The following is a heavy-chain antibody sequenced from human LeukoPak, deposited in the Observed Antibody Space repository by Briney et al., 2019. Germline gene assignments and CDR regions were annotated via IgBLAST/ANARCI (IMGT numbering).Heavy chain of an antibody. CDR1: GITFSSYW. D-gene: IGHD6-6*01. CDR2: INTDGSST. J-gene: IGHJ4*02. Sequence: GGSLRLSCAASGITFSSYWMHWVRQAPGKGLVWVSRINTDGSSTSYADSVKGRFTISRDNAKNTLYLQMNSLRAEDTAVYYCARPKYSSSSWELDYWGQGTLVTVSS. CDR3: ARPKYSSSSWELDY. V-gene: IGHV3-74*01.